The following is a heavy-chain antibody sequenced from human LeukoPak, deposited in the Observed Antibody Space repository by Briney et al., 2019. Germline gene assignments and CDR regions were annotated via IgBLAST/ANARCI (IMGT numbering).Heavy chain of an antibody. V-gene: IGHV4-31*03. J-gene: IGHJ4*02. D-gene: IGHD5-12*01. CDR1: GGSISSGGYY. Sequence: SETLSLTCTVSGGSISSGGYYWSWIRQHPGKGLEWIGYIHYSGSTYYNPSLKSRVTISVDTSKNQFSLKLSSVTAADTAVYYCARSGYDGFDYWGQGTLVTVSS. CDR2: IHYSGST. CDR3: ARSGYDGFDY.